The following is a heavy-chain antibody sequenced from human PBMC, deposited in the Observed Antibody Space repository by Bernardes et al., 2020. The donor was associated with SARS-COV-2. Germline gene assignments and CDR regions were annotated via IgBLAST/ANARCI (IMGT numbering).Heavy chain of an antibody. J-gene: IGHJ3*02. CDR1: GFTFDDYA. CDR3: AKDIAPSLVGTTGNNAFDI. V-gene: IGHV3-43*02. CDR2: MSGNGYTT. Sequence: GGSLRLSCAASGFTFDDYAMNWVRQAPGKGLEWVSVMSGNGYTTYYTDSLKGRFTISRDNSKNSLYLQMNSLRTEDTALYYCAKDIAPSLVGTTGNNAFDIWGQGTMVTVSS. D-gene: IGHD1-26*01.